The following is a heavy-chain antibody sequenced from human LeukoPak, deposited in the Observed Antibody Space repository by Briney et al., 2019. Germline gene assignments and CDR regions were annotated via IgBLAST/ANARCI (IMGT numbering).Heavy chain of an antibody. CDR3: ARGRVVVSFDY. Sequence: ASVKVSCKASGYAFTGYYMHWVRQAPGQGLEWMGWINPNSGGTNYAQKFQGRVTMTRDTSISTAYMELSSLRSEDTAVYYCARGRVVVSFDYWGQGTLVTVSS. V-gene: IGHV1-2*02. CDR2: INPNSGGT. J-gene: IGHJ4*02. D-gene: IGHD2-21*01. CDR1: GYAFTGYY.